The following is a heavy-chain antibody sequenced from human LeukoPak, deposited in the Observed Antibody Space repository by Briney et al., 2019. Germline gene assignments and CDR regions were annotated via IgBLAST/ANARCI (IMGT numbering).Heavy chain of an antibody. J-gene: IGHJ3*02. CDR3: ARETHYYDSSGRRVDAFDI. CDR2: ISYDGSNK. V-gene: IGHV3-30-3*01. D-gene: IGHD3-22*01. Sequence: GGSLRLSCAASGFTFSSYAMHWVRQAPGKGLEWVAVISYDGSNKYYADSVKGRFTISRDNSKNTLYLRMNSLRAEDTAVYYCARETHYYDSSGRRVDAFDIWPRDNGHRLF. CDR1: GFTFSSYA.